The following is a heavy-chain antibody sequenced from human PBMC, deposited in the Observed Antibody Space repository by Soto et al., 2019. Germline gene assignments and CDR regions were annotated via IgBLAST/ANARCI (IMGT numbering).Heavy chain of an antibody. V-gene: IGHV3-23*01. J-gene: IGHJ4*02. Sequence: EVQILESGGDLIQPGGSLRLSCAASECPSMTYGMNWVRQAPGKGLEWVSVIGNWGHATYYAVSVRGRFTISKDDSKNPLYLQMNSLKAEDTAVYYCAKVTWSGARCCGRGTLVTVSS. CDR1: ECPSMTYG. CDR2: IGNWGHAT. D-gene: IGHD3-10*01. CDR3: AKVTWSGARC.